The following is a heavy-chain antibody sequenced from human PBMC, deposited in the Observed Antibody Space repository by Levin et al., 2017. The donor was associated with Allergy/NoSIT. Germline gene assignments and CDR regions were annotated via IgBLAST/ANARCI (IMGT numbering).Heavy chain of an antibody. Sequence: NPGGSLRLSCAASRFSLSNAWMNWVRQAPGKGLEWMGRITSKTDGAATEYAAPLKGRFTISRDDSTNTLYLEMNSLKVEDTALYFCATQFQWWGQGTLVTVSS. D-gene: IGHD6-19*01. V-gene: IGHV3-15*01. J-gene: IGHJ4*02. CDR2: ITSKTDGAAT. CDR1: RFSLSNAW. CDR3: ATQFQW.